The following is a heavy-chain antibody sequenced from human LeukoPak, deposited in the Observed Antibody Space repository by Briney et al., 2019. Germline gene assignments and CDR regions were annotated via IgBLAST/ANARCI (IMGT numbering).Heavy chain of an antibody. CDR1: GGSFSGYY. D-gene: IGHD3-10*01. V-gene: IGHV4-34*01. Sequence: SETLSLTCAVYGGSFSGYYWSWIRQPPGKGLEWFGEINHSGSTNYNPSLKSRVTISVDTSKNQFSLKLSSVTAADTAVYYCARGPHLWFGELLYPQPLEDAFDIWGQGTMVTVSS. CDR3: ARGPHLWFGELLYPQPLEDAFDI. J-gene: IGHJ3*02. CDR2: INHSGST.